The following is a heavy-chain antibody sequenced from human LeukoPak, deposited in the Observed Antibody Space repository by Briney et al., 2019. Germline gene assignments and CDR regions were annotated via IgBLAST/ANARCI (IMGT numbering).Heavy chain of an antibody. Sequence: ASVKVSCKASGYTFTSYAMHWVRQAPGQGLEWMGWINPNSGGTNYAQKFQGRVTMTRDTSISTAYMELSRLRSDDTAVYYCARVQVVVVATTLSNHFDYWGQGTLVTVSS. CDR3: ARVQVVVVATTLSNHFDY. V-gene: IGHV1-2*02. CDR1: GYTFTSYA. CDR2: INPNSGGT. D-gene: IGHD2-15*01. J-gene: IGHJ4*02.